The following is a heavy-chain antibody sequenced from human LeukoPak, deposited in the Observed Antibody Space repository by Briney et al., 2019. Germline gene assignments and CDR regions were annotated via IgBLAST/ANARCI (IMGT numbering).Heavy chain of an antibody. D-gene: IGHD4-17*01. J-gene: IGHJ5*02. CDR2: ISSSSSTI. V-gene: IGHV3-48*01. CDR3: ARGLRYYGDYQIYNWFDP. CDR1: GFTFSSYS. Sequence: PGGSLRLSCAASGFTFSSYSMNWVRQAPGKGLEWVSYISSSSSTIYYADSVKGRFTISRDNAKNSLYLQMNSLRAEDTAVYYCARGLRYYGDYQIYNWFDPWGQGTLVTVSS.